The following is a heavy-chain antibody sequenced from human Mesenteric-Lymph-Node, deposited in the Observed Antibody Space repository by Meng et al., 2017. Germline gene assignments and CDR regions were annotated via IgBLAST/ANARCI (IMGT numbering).Heavy chain of an antibody. Sequence: ASVKVSCKASGYTFTGYYMHWVRQAPGQGLEWMGWINPKNGVTNYEQKFQGRVTLTSDTSISTVYMDLSSLRSDDTAVYYCARPKAEGSGAFDFWGQGTMVTVSS. CDR1: GYTFTGYY. CDR2: INPKNGVT. V-gene: IGHV1-2*02. CDR3: ARPKAEGSGAFDF. J-gene: IGHJ3*01.